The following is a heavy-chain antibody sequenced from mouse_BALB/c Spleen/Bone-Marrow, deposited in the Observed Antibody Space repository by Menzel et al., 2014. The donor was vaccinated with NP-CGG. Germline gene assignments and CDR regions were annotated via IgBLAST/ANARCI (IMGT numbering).Heavy chain of an antibody. CDR1: GYTFSSYW. Sequence: LVESGAELMKPGASVKISCKATGYTFSSYWIEWVKQRPGHGLEWIGEILPGSGDTNYNEKFRDKATFTADTSSNTAYMHLTSLTSEDSAVYYCARNYDSEYYYIMDYWGHGTSVTVSS. V-gene: IGHV1-9*01. CDR2: ILPGSGDT. CDR3: ARNYDSEYYYIMDY. D-gene: IGHD1-1*01. J-gene: IGHJ4*01.